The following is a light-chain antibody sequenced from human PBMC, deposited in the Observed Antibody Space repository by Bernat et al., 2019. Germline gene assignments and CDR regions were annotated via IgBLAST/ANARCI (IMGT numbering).Light chain of an antibody. CDR1: SSDVGYYNY. Sequence: QSALTQPASVSGSPGQSITISCTGTSSDVGYYNYVSWYHQHPGKVPKVMIYDVSNRPSGVSNRFSGSKSGNTASLTISGLQAEDEADYYCNSYSSTTTPYVFGTGTRVTVL. J-gene: IGLJ1*01. V-gene: IGLV2-14*03. CDR3: NSYSSTTTPYV. CDR2: DVS.